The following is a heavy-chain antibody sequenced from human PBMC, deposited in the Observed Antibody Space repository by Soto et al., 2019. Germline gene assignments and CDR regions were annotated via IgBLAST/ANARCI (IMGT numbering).Heavy chain of an antibody. CDR3: ARQGSTQGGYYPYYYYGMDV. J-gene: IGHJ6*02. Sequence: GDSLKISCNGSGYSFTSYWISWVRQMPGKGLEWMGRIDPSDSYTNYSPSFQGHVTISADKSISTAYLQWSSLKASDTAMYYCARQGSTQGGYYPYYYYGMDVWGQGTTVTV. D-gene: IGHD3-3*01. CDR1: GYSFTSYW. CDR2: IDPSDSYT. V-gene: IGHV5-10-1*01.